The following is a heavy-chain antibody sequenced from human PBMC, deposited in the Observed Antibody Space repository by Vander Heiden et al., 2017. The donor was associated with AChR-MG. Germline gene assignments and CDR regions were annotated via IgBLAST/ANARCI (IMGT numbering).Heavy chain of an antibody. CDR3: ARGYGSGSQSWFDP. J-gene: IGHJ5*02. V-gene: IGHV3-21*01. D-gene: IGHD3-10*01. CDR1: GFTFSSYS. Sequence: EVQLVESGGGLVKPGWSLRLSCAASGFTFSSYSMNWVRQAPGKGLEWVSSISSSSSYIYYADSVKGRFTISRDNAKNSLYLQMNSLRAEDTAVYYCARGYGSGSQSWFDPWCQGTLVTVSS. CDR2: ISSSSSYI.